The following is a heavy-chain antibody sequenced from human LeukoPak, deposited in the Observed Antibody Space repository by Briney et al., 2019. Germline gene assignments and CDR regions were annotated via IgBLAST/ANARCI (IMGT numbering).Heavy chain of an antibody. CDR2: IRGGGRTT. Sequence: TGGSLRLSCAASGFTFSGFAMMWLRQAPGKGLEWVSAIRGGGRTTFYADSVKGRFTISRDNSKNTLYLQMNSLRAEDTAVYYCAKRGAVYWNYFDYWGQGTLVTVSS. CDR3: AKRGAVYWNYFDY. CDR1: GFTFSGFA. J-gene: IGHJ4*02. D-gene: IGHD1-1*01. V-gene: IGHV3-23*01.